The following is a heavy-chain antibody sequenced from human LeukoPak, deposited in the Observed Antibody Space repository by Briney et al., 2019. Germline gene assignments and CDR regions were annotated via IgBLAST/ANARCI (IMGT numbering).Heavy chain of an antibody. D-gene: IGHD3-10*01. J-gene: IGHJ4*02. Sequence: GGSLRLSCAASGFTFSSYWMHWVRQAPGKGLMWVSHINSDGSITNYADSVKGRFTISRDNSKNTLYLQMNSLRAEDTAVYYCARGPFGYWGQGTLVTVSS. CDR1: GFTFSSYW. CDR2: INSDGSIT. CDR3: ARGPFGY. V-gene: IGHV3-74*01.